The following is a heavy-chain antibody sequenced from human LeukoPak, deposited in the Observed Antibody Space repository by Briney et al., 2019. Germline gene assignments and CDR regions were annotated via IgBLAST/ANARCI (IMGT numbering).Heavy chain of an antibody. CDR3: TYMTTVFTVDF. D-gene: IGHD4-17*01. J-gene: IGHJ4*02. Sequence: GGSLRPSCAVSGLLFSDAWMSWVRQAPGKGLEWVGRIKGRTDRETTDFAAPVKGRFTISRDVSQNTLHLQMNSLRTEDTAVYYCTYMTTVFTVDFWGQGTLVTVSS. CDR2: IKGRTDRETT. CDR1: GLLFSDAW. V-gene: IGHV3-15*01.